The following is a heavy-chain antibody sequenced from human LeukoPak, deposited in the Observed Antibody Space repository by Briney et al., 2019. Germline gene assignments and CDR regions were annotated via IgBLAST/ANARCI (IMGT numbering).Heavy chain of an antibody. CDR3: AKHFYDSGSYYNVDS. Sequence: PGVSLRLSCAAPGFTFSSYAMSWVRQAPGKGLEWVSAISGSGGSTYYADSVKGRLTISRDNSKNTLYLQMNSLRAEDTAVYYCAKHFYDSGSYYNVDSWGQGTLVTVSS. J-gene: IGHJ4*02. V-gene: IGHV3-23*01. D-gene: IGHD3-10*01. CDR1: GFTFSSYA. CDR2: ISGSGGST.